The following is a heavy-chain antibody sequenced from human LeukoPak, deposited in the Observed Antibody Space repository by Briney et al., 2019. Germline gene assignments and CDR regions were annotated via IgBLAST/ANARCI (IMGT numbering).Heavy chain of an antibody. CDR3: AKGAMVRGVIRYYFDY. V-gene: IGHV3-23*01. D-gene: IGHD3-10*01. CDR2: ISGSGGST. Sequence: ETLSLTCTVSGGSITSYYWSWIRQPPGKGLEWVSAISGSGGSTYYADSVKGRFTISRDNSKNTLYLQMNSLRAEDTAVYYCAKGAMVRGVIRYYFDYWGQGTLVTVSS. CDR1: GGSITSYY. J-gene: IGHJ4*02.